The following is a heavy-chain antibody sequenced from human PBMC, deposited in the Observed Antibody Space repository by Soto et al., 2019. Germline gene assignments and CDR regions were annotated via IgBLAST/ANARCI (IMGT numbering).Heavy chain of an antibody. Sequence: GGSLRLSCAASGVTFSSYGMHWVRQAPGKGLEWVAVIWYDGSNKYYADSVKGRFTISRDNSKNTLYLQMNSLRTEDTAVYYCARADYSNYVSYYYGMDVWGQGTTVTVSS. D-gene: IGHD4-4*01. V-gene: IGHV3-33*01. J-gene: IGHJ6*02. CDR1: GVTFSSYG. CDR2: IWYDGSNK. CDR3: ARADYSNYVSYYYGMDV.